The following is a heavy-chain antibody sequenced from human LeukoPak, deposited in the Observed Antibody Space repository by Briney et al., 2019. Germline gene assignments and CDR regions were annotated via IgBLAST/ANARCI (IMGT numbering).Heavy chain of an antibody. CDR3: AREEVKRTTIFGAAKYYYSYMDV. J-gene: IGHJ6*03. D-gene: IGHD3-3*01. CDR2: IYSGGST. V-gene: IGHV3-53*01. Sequence: GSLRLSCAASGLTVSSNYMSWVRQAPGRGLEWVSVIYSGGSTYYAESVEGRFTISRDNSKNTLYLQMNSLRADDTAVYHCAREEVKRTTIFGAAKYYYSYMDVWGEGTTVTVSS. CDR1: GLTVSSNY.